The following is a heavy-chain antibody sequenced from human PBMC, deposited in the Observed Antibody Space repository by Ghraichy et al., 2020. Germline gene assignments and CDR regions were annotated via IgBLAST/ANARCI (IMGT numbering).Heavy chain of an antibody. D-gene: IGHD1-26*01. V-gene: IGHV4-59*08. CDR1: GGSISSYY. Sequence: SETLSLTCTVSGGSISSYYWSWIRQPPGKGLEWIGYIYYSGSTNYNPSLKSRVTISVDTSKNQFSLKLSSVTAADTAVYYCARHYNGDVGAKTTWRYYFDYWGQGTLVTVSS. CDR2: IYYSGST. CDR3: ARHYNGDVGAKTTWRYYFDY. J-gene: IGHJ4*02.